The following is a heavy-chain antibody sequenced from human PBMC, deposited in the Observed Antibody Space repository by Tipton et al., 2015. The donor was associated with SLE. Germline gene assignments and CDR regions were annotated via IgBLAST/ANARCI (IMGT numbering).Heavy chain of an antibody. CDR3: ARGGVGGYDYFDY. V-gene: IGHV4-59*06. Sequence: TLSLTCTVSGGSISSYYWSWIRQPPGKGLEWIGHISYSGSTYHNPSHKSRVTMSVDTSKNQFSLKMSSVTAADTAVYYCARGGVGGYDYFDYWGQGTLVTVSS. D-gene: IGHD5-12*01. J-gene: IGHJ4*02. CDR1: GGSISSYY. CDR2: ISYSGST.